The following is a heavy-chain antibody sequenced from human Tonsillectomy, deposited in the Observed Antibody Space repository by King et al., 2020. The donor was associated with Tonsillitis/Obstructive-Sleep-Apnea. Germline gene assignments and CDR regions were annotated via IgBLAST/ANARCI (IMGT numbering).Heavy chain of an antibody. V-gene: IGHV4-39*02. J-gene: IGHJ4*02. Sequence: LQLQESGPGLVKPSETLSLTCTVSGGSISSSAYYWGWIRQPPGKGLEWIGSICYSGSTYFNPSLKSRVTISVDTSKNQFSLKLSSVTAADTAVYYCAGEGEYSSTNYFDYWGQGTLVTVSS. CDR3: AGEGEYSSTNYFDY. D-gene: IGHD6-6*01. CDR2: ICYSGST. CDR1: GGSISSSAYY.